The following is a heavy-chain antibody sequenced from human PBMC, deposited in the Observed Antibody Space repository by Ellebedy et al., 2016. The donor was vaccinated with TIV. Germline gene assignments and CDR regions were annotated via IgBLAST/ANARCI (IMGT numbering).Heavy chain of an antibody. CDR2: ISGSGGST. D-gene: IGHD3-22*01. CDR3: AKDFSVGMIVVVTPRLLFDY. J-gene: IGHJ4*02. CDR1: GFTFSTYG. V-gene: IGHV3-23*01. Sequence: GESLKISCAASGFTFSTYGMHWLRQAPGKGLEWVSAISGSGGSTYYADSVKGRFTISRDNSKNTVYLEMNSLRAEDTAVYYCAKDFSVGMIVVVTPRLLFDYWGQGTLVTVSS.